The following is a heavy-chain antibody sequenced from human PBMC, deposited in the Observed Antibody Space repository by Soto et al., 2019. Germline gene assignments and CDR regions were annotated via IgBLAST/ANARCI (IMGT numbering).Heavy chain of an antibody. D-gene: IGHD3-16*02. CDR1: GFTFSSYA. V-gene: IGHV3-23*01. CDR2: ISGSGGST. CDR3: ASYEIRATYYDYVWGSYRTGDFDY. Sequence: PGGSLRLSCAASGFTFSSYAMSWVRQAPGKGLEWVSAISGSGGSTYYADSVKGRFTISRDNSKNTLYLQMNSLRAEDTAVYYWASYEIRATYYDYVWGSYRTGDFDYWGQGALVTVCS. J-gene: IGHJ4*02.